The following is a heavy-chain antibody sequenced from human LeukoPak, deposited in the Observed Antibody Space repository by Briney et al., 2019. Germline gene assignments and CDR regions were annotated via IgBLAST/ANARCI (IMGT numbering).Heavy chain of an antibody. V-gene: IGHV1-8*03. J-gene: IGHJ4*02. CDR1: GYTFTSYD. Sequence: ASVKVSCKASGYTFTSYDINWVRQATGQGLEWMGWMNPNSGNTGYAQKFQGRVTITRNTSISTAYMELSSLRSEDTAVYYCARQYFGYDISGPYSHFDFWGQGTLVTVSS. CDR2: MNPNSGNT. CDR3: ARQYFGYDISGPYSHFDF. D-gene: IGHD3-22*01.